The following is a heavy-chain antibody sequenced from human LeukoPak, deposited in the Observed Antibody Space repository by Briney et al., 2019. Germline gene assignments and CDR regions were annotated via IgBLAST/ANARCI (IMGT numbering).Heavy chain of an antibody. J-gene: IGHJ4*02. Sequence: GASVKVSCKASGYTFTTYYIHWVRQAPGQGLEWMGTINPSGGSSNYAQKFQGRVTMTRDMSTSTVYMELSSLRFEDTAVYYCARDSAYRSSGWYPPDYWGQGTLVTVYS. D-gene: IGHD6-19*01. CDR2: INPSGGSS. CDR1: GYTFTTYY. CDR3: ARDSAYRSSGWYPPDY. V-gene: IGHV1-46*01.